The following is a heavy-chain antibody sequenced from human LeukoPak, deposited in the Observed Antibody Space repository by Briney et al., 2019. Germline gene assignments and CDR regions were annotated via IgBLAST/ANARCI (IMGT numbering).Heavy chain of an antibody. CDR3: ARGYCTNGVCYYGMDV. Sequence: ASVKVSCKASGYTFTVYYMHWVRQAPGQGLEWMGRINPNSGGTNYAQKFQGRVTITADESTSTAYMELSSLRSEDTAVYYCARGYCTNGVCYYGMDVWGQGTTVTVSS. V-gene: IGHV1-2*06. J-gene: IGHJ6*02. D-gene: IGHD2-8*01. CDR2: INPNSGGT. CDR1: GYTFTVYY.